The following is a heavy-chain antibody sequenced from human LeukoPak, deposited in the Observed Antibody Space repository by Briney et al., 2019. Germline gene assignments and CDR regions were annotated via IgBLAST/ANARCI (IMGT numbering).Heavy chain of an antibody. CDR1: GFTFSSYA. J-gene: IGHJ4*02. CDR2: ISYDGSNK. V-gene: IGHV3-30-3*01. Sequence: GGSLRLSCAASGFTFSSYAMHWVRQAPGKGLEWVAVISYDGSNKYYADSVKGRFTTSRDNSKNTLYLQMNSLRAEDTAVYYCARIVVPATAPPGDYWGQGTLVTVSS. D-gene: IGHD2-2*01. CDR3: ARIVVPATAPPGDY.